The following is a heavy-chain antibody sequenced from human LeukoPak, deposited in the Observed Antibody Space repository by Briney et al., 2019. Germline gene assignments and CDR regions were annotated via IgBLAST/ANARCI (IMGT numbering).Heavy chain of an antibody. Sequence: PGRSLRLFCAASGFTFSSYAMSWVRQAPGKGLEWVSAISGSGGSTYYADSVKGRFTISRDNSKNTLYLQMNSLRAEDTAVYYCAKDHSSGWYVDLFDYWGQGTLVTVSS. CDR1: GFTFSSYA. CDR2: ISGSGGST. D-gene: IGHD6-19*01. J-gene: IGHJ4*02. V-gene: IGHV3-23*01. CDR3: AKDHSSGWYVDLFDY.